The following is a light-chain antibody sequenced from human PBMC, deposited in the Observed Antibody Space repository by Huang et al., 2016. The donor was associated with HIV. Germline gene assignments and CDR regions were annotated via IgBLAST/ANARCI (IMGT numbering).Light chain of an antibody. CDR3: QQYNNWPLT. Sequence: EIVMTQSPATLSVSPGERATLSCRASQSVSNNLAWYQQIHGQAPRLLIYGASTRATGIPARFSGSGSRTEFTLTISSLQSEDFAVYYCQQYNNWPLTFGQGTKVEIK. V-gene: IGKV3-15*01. J-gene: IGKJ1*01. CDR2: GAS. CDR1: QSVSNN.